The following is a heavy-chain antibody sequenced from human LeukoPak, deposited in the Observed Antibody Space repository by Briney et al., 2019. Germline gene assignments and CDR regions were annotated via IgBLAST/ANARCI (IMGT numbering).Heavy chain of an antibody. Sequence: ASVKVSCKASGYTFTSYGISWVRQAPGQGLEWMGWISAYNGNTNYAQKLQGRVTMTTDTSTSTAYMELRSLRSDDTAVYYCARDELRDIAAAGIDYWGQGTLVTVSS. J-gene: IGHJ4*02. CDR2: ISAYNGNT. D-gene: IGHD6-13*01. CDR1: GYTFTSYG. CDR3: ARDELRDIAAAGIDY. V-gene: IGHV1-18*01.